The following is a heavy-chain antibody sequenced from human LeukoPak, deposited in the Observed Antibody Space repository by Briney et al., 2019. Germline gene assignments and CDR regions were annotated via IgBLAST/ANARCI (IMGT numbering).Heavy chain of an antibody. D-gene: IGHD7-27*01. CDR1: GFTFSSYW. J-gene: IGHJ4*02. CDR3: ARVNWGFYYFDY. CDR2: INSDGSST. Sequence: PGGSRRLSCAASGFTFSSYWMHWVRQAPGKGLVWVSRINSDGSSTSYADSVKGRFTISRDNAKNTLYLQMNSLRAEDTAVYYCARVNWGFYYFDYWGQGTLVTVSS. V-gene: IGHV3-74*01.